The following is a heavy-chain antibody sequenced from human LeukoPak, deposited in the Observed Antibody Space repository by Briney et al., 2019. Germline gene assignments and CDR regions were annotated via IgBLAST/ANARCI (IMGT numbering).Heavy chain of an antibody. V-gene: IGHV3-7*05. D-gene: IGHD3-10*01. Sequence: GGSLRLSCVASGFTFSSYWMAWVRQAPGKGLEWVANIGQNGSEKYFVDSVKGRFTISRDNAKNSLYLQMNSLRAEDTAVYYCVTGVYYFDYWGQGTLVTVSS. J-gene: IGHJ4*02. CDR1: GFTFSSYW. CDR2: IGQNGSEK. CDR3: VTGVYYFDY.